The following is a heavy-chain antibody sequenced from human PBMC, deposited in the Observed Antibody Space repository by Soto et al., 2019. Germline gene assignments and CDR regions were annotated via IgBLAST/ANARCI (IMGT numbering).Heavy chain of an antibody. D-gene: IGHD3-10*01. CDR2: INPNGGST. V-gene: IGHV1-46*01. CDR3: ARSSGGKLGIIIEGTNWFAP. Sequence: QVQLVQSGAEVKKPGASVRDSCKAPRDTFTSYYINWVRQGPGQGLEWMGIINPNGGSTIYAQQLRVRVIMTRETATCPLYLELRSLRSEDTAFSFCARSSGGKLGIIIEGTNWFAPWCQGTLVTVSS. J-gene: IGHJ5*02. CDR1: RDTFTSYY.